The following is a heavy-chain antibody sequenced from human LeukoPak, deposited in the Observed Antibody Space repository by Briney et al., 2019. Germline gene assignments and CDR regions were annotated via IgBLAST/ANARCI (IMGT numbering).Heavy chain of an antibody. D-gene: IGHD3-9*01. Sequence: GGSLRLSCAASGFTFDDYTMHWVRQAPGKGLEWVSLISWDGGSTYYADSVKGRFTISRDNSKNSPYLQMNSLRTEDTALYYCAKDSYDILTGYYGFHFFDYWGQGTLVTVSS. CDR3: AKDSYDILTGYYGFHFFDY. V-gene: IGHV3-43*01. J-gene: IGHJ4*02. CDR2: ISWDGGST. CDR1: GFTFDDYT.